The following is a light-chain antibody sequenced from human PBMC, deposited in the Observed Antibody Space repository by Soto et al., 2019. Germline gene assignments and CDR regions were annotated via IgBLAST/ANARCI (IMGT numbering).Light chain of an antibody. CDR2: AAS. CDR1: QDIEDD. Sequence: AIQMTQSPSSLSASVGDRVTITCRASQDIEDDLGWYQHKPGAAPKLLIHAASTLQSGVPSRFSGRQSGTDFTLTITSLQPEDSATYYCLQNFNYPRTFGQGTKVEIK. V-gene: IGKV1-6*01. J-gene: IGKJ1*01. CDR3: LQNFNYPRT.